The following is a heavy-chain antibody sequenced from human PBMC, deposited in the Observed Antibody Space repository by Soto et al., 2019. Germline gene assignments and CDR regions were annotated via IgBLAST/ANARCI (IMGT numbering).Heavy chain of an antibody. CDR1: GFTFSSYG. CDR3: ANCDYDSSGYYYWARFDP. CDR2: ISYDGSNK. V-gene: IGHV3-30*18. J-gene: IGHJ5*02. D-gene: IGHD3-22*01. Sequence: PGGSLRLSCAASGFTFSSYGTHWVRQAPGKGLEWVAVISYDGSNKYYADSVKGRFTISRDNSKNTLYLQMNSLRAEDTAVYYCANCDYDSSGYYYWARFDPWGQGTLVTVSS.